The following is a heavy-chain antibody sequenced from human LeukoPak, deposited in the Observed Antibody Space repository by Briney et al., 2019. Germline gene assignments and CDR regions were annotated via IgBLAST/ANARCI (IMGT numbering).Heavy chain of an antibody. CDR3: ARDPDPPQQLVRGAFDI. V-gene: IGHV1-46*01. CDR1: GYTFTSYG. D-gene: IGHD6-13*01. Sequence: ASVKVSCKASGYTFTSYGISWVRQAPGQGLEWMGIINPSGGSTSYAQKFQGRVTMTRDMSTSTVYMELSSLRSEDTAVYYCARDPDPPQQLVRGAFDIWGQGTMVTVSS. J-gene: IGHJ3*02. CDR2: INPSGGST.